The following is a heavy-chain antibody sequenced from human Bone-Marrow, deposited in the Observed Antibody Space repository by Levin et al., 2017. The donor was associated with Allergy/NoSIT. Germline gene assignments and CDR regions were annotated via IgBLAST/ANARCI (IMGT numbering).Heavy chain of an antibody. CDR2: IYSGGST. CDR1: GFTVSSNY. Sequence: GGSLRLSCAASGFTVSSNYMAWVRQAPGKGLEWVSVIYSGGSTFYADSVKGRFSISRDNSKNTLYLQMNSLRAEDTAVYYCAREGSNWGYYFDYWGQGTLVTVSS. D-gene: IGHD6-13*01. J-gene: IGHJ4*02. V-gene: IGHV3-53*01. CDR3: AREGSNWGYYFDY.